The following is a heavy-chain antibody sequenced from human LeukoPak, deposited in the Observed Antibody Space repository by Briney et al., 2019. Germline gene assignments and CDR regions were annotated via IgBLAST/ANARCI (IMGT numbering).Heavy chain of an antibody. J-gene: IGHJ6*03. D-gene: IGHD3-9*01. CDR2: IKQDGSEK. V-gene: IGHV3-7*01. Sequence: PGGSLRLSCAASGFTFSSYSMNWVRQAPGKGLEWVANIKQDGSEKYYVDSVKGRFTISRDNAKNSLYLQMNSLRAEDTAVYYCARDPLTLYDYYMDVWGKGTTVTVSS. CDR3: ARDPLTLYDYYMDV. CDR1: GFTFSSYS.